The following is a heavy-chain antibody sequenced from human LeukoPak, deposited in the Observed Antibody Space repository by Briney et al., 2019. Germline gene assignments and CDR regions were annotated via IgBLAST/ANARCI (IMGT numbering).Heavy chain of an antibody. CDR2: ISGSGGST. D-gene: IGHD2-2*01. J-gene: IGHJ4*02. CDR3: AKDPYGTRYFDY. V-gene: IGHV3-23*01. CDR1: GFTFSTYA. Sequence: GGSLRLSCAASGFTFSTYAMSWVRQAPGKGLEWVSAISGSGGSTYYADSVKGRFTISRDNSKNTLYLQMNSLRAEDTAVYYCAKDPYGTRYFDYWGQGTLVTVSS.